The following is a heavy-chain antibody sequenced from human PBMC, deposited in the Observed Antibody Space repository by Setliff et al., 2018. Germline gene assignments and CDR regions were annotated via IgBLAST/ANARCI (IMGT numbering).Heavy chain of an antibody. D-gene: IGHD3-3*01. J-gene: IGHJ3*02. V-gene: IGHV4-59*11. CDR1: GGSISSHY. CDR2: IYYSGST. CDR3: ARGPRRDYEFWGGTGGAFDI. Sequence: SETLSLTCTVSGGSISSHYWSWIRQPPGKGLEWIGYIYYSGSTNYNPSLKSRVTISVDTSKNQFSLKLSSVTAADTAVYYCARGPRRDYEFWGGTGGAFDILGQGTMVTVSS.